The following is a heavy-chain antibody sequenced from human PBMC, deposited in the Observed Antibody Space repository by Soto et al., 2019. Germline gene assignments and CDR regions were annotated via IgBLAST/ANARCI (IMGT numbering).Heavy chain of an antibody. CDR2: ISDSGGST. CDR1: GFTFSSYG. CDR3: AKASAPGGTYFPLWF. D-gene: IGHD1-26*01. V-gene: IGHV3-23*01. J-gene: IGHJ4*02. Sequence: GGSLRLSCAASGFTFSSYGMSWVRQAPGKGLEWVSSISDSGGSTYYADSVKGRFTISRDNSKNTLYLQMNSPRAEDTAVYYCAKASAPGGTYFPLWFWGQGTLVTVSS.